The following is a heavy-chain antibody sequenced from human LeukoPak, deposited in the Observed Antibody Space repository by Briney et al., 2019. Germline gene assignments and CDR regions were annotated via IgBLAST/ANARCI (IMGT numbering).Heavy chain of an antibody. CDR3: ARGRELSPTRRLNRFDP. J-gene: IGHJ5*02. CDR1: GFTFSSYS. CDR2: ISSSSSYI. V-gene: IGHV3-21*01. Sequence: PGGSLRLSCAASGFTFSSYSMNWVRQAPGKGLEWVSSISSSSSYIYYADSVKGRFTISRDNAKNSLYLQMNSLRAEDTAVYYCARGRELSPTRRLNRFDPWGQGTLVTVSS. D-gene: IGHD1-26*01.